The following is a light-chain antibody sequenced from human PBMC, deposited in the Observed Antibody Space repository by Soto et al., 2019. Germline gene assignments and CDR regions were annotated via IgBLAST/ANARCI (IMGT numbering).Light chain of an antibody. Sequence: EIGMTQSPATLSVSPGERATLPCRASQSVSSNLAWYQQRPGQAPRLLIYGASTRATGIPARFSGSASGTEFTLTISSLQSEDFAVYYCQQYNNWPLTFGGGTKVEIK. CDR2: GAS. CDR3: QQYNNWPLT. J-gene: IGKJ4*01. CDR1: QSVSSN. V-gene: IGKV3-15*01.